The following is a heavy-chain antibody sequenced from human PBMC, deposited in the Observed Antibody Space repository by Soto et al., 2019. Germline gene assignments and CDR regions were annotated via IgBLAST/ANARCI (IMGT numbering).Heavy chain of an antibody. CDR3: ARNYYDSSDRDYLDY. Sequence: ASVKVSCKASGYTFTSYYIHWVRQAPGQGLEWMGWINPITGGTNYAPKFQGRVTMTRDTSITTAYMELSRLRSDDTAVYYCARNYYDSSDRDYLDYWGQGTQVTVSS. V-gene: IGHV1-2*02. J-gene: IGHJ4*02. CDR2: INPITGGT. D-gene: IGHD3-22*01. CDR1: GYTFTSYY.